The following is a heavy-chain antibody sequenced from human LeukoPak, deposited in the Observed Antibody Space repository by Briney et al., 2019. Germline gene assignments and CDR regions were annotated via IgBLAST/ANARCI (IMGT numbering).Heavy chain of an antibody. CDR3: AHSFVFDV. CDR2: VYWNEDK. V-gene: IGHV2-5*01. Sequence: SGPTLVKPTQTLTLTCTFSGFSLSTSGVGVGWIRQPPGKAPEWLAIVYWNEDKRYSPSLRSRLTITRDTSRKQVVLTMTNMDPVDTAAYYCAHSFVFDVWGQGTMVSVSP. J-gene: IGHJ3*01. D-gene: IGHD3-3*01. CDR1: GFSLSTSGVG.